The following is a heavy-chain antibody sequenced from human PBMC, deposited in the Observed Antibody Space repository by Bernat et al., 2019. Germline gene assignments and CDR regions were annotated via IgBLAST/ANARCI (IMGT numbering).Heavy chain of an antibody. Sequence: EVQLVQSGAEVKKSGESLKISCKGSGYSFTSYWIGWVRQMPGKGLEWMGIIYPGDSDTRYSPSFQGQVTISADKSISTAYLQWSSLKASDTAMYYCARHTLIPEGHSYGYGFDYWGQGTLVTVSS. D-gene: IGHD5-18*01. V-gene: IGHV5-51*01. CDR2: IYPGDSDT. CDR1: GYSFTSYW. J-gene: IGHJ4*02. CDR3: ARHTLIPEGHSYGYGFDY.